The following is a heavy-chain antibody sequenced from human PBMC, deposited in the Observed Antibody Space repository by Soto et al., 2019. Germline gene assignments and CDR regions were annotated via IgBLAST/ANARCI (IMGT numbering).Heavy chain of an antibody. CDR1: GGSIISSSW. V-gene: IGHV4-4*02. CDR2: IYHSGST. Sequence: QVQLQDSGPGLVKPSVTLSLTCAGPGGSIISSSWWCCVRQPPGKGIEWVWEIYHSGSTNYNLSLKCRVTISVEKSTNQFSLKLSSVTAADTDVYYCEREYSNPDSSASTYALDILGQGTMVTVSS. D-gene: IGHD3-22*01. J-gene: IGHJ3*02. CDR3: EREYSNPDSSASTYALDI.